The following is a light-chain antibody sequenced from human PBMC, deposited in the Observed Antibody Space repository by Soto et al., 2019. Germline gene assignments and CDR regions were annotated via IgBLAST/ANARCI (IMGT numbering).Light chain of an antibody. CDR2: AAS. Sequence: DIQMTQSPSSLSASVGDRVTITCRASQSISSYLNWYQQKPGKAPKLLIYAASSLQSGVPSRFSGSGSGTDFTITISSLQPEDFGTYYCQKSYSTPPAFGQGTKV. J-gene: IGKJ1*01. CDR1: QSISSY. CDR3: QKSYSTPPA. V-gene: IGKV1-39*01.